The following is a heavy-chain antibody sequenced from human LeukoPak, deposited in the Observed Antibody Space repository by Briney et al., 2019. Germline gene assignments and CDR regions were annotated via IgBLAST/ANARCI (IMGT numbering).Heavy chain of an antibody. CDR3: ARDLWIRWAAAFPGLDP. CDR1: GSTFSDYY. J-gene: IGHJ5*02. Sequence: GGSLRLSCAASGSTFSDYYMSWIRQAPGKGLEWVSYISSSGSTIYYADSVKGRFTISRDNAKNSLYLQMNSLRAEDTAVYYCARDLWIRWAAAFPGLDPWGQGTLVTVSS. CDR2: ISSSGSTI. D-gene: IGHD6-13*01. V-gene: IGHV3-11*01.